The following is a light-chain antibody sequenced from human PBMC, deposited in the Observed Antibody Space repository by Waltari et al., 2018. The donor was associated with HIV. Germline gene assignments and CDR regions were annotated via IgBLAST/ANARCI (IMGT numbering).Light chain of an antibody. J-gene: IGKJ2*01. CDR1: QGIGSD. Sequence: GDRVAITCRASQGIGSDLAWYQQKPGKVPKLLIYAASTLQSGVPSRFSGSGSGTDFTLTITNLQTEDFSFYYCQRYDRAPYTFGPGTRLELK. CDR3: QRYDRAPYT. CDR2: AAS. V-gene: IGKV1-27*01.